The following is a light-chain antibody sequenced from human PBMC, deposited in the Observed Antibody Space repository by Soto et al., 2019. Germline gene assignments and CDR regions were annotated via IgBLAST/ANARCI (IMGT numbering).Light chain of an antibody. CDR3: KTWGTGIHYV. CDR2: LNSDGSH. J-gene: IGLJ1*01. CDR1: SGHSSYA. Sequence: QSVLTQSPSASASLGASVKLTCTLSSGHSSYAIAWHQQQPEKGPRYLMKLNSDGSHSKGDGIPDRFSGSSSGAERYLTISGLQSEDEADYYCKTWGTGIHYVFGTGTKLTVL. V-gene: IGLV4-69*01.